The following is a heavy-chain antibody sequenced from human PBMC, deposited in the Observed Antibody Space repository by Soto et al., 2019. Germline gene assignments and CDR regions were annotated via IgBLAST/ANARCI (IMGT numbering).Heavy chain of an antibody. V-gene: IGHV1-58*01. Sequence: GASVKVSCKASGFTFTSSAVQWVRQARGQRLEWIGWIVVGSGNTNYAQKFQERVTITRDMSTSTAYMELSSLRSEDTAVYYCAASSDYCGGDCYSPFLNCGMDVWGQGTTVTVSS. D-gene: IGHD2-21*02. CDR1: GFTFTSSA. CDR2: IVVGSGNT. CDR3: AASSDYCGGDCYSPFLNCGMDV. J-gene: IGHJ6*02.